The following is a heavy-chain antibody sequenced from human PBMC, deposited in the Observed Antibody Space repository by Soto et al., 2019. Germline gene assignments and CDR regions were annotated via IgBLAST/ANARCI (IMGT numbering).Heavy chain of an antibody. J-gene: IGHJ5*02. CDR3: ARDLAYQLPGGWFDP. D-gene: IGHD2-2*01. CDR2: IIPIVGTA. V-gene: IGHV1-69*01. CDR1: GGTFSSYA. Sequence: QVQLVQSGAEVKKPGSSVKVSCKASGGTFSSYAISWVRQAPGQGLEWMGGIIPIVGTANYAQKCQGRVTITADESTSTAYRELSSLRSEDTAVYYCARDLAYQLPGGWFDPWGQGTLVTVSS.